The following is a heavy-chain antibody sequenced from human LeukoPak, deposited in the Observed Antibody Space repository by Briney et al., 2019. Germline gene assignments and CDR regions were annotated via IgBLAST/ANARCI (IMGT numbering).Heavy chain of an antibody. CDR1: GYTFTGYY. Sequence: PRASVKVSCKASGYTFTGYYMHWVRQAPGQGLEWMGIINPSGGSTSYAEKFQGRVIMTRDMSTSTDYMELSSLISEDTAVYYCARDNSMGGRGWWFDPWGQGTLVTVSS. J-gene: IGHJ5*02. D-gene: IGHD2-15*01. V-gene: IGHV1-46*01. CDR3: ARDNSMGGRGWWFDP. CDR2: INPSGGST.